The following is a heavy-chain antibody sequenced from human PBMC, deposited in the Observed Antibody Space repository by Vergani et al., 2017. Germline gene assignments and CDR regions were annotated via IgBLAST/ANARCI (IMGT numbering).Heavy chain of an antibody. Sequence: QVQLQESGPGLVKPSQTLSLTCTVSGGSISSSGHYWNWLRQHPVKGLEWIGYIYYSGSTNYNPSLVSRLTISVDTSKNQFSLKLNSVTAADTAVYYCARDEHYYERSGLFGGGAFDIWERGTLVAVSA. CDR1: GGSISSSGHY. V-gene: IGHV4-31*03. D-gene: IGHD3-22*01. J-gene: IGHJ3*02. CDR3: ARDEHYYERSGLFGGGAFDI. CDR2: IYYSGST.